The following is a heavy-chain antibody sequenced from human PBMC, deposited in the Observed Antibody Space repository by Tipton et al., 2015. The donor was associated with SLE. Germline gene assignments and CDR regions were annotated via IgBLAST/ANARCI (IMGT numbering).Heavy chain of an antibody. CDR2: IYHSGNT. CDR3: SRGPGKYYSDH. CDR1: GDSISSGDY. Sequence: TLSLTCSVYGDSISSGDYWGWIRQTPGKGLEWIGSIYHSGNTYFNPSLKGRVTISVDSLKNQVSLKVPSVTSADTDAYYCSRGPGKYYSDHWGQGILVTVSS. J-gene: IGHJ4*02. V-gene: IGHV4-38-2*01.